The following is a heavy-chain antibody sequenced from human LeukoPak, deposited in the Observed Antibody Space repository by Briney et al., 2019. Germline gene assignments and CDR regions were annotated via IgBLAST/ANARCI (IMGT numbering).Heavy chain of an antibody. V-gene: IGHV1-2*02. J-gene: IGHJ6*03. CDR1: GYTFTGYY. CDR2: INLNSGGT. Sequence: ASVKVSCKASGYTFTGYYIHWVRQATGQGLEWMGWINLNSGGTNYAQKFQGRVAMTRDTSISTAYMELSRLRSDDTAVYYCARTPEGPYYYMDVWGKGTTVTISS. D-gene: IGHD2-15*01. CDR3: ARTPEGPYYYMDV.